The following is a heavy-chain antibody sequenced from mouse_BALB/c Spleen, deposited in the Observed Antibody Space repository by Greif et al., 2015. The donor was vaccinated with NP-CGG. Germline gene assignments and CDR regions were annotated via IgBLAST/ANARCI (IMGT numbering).Heavy chain of an antibody. CDR2: ISSGSSTI. J-gene: IGHJ3*01. Sequence: EVKLMESGGGLVQPGGSRKLSCAASGFTFSSFGMHWVRQAPEKGLEWVAYISSGSSTIYYADTVKGRFTISRDNPKNTLFLQMTSLRSEDTAMYYCARGGFACWGQGTLVTVSA. CDR1: GFTFSSFG. V-gene: IGHV5-17*02. CDR3: ARGGFAC.